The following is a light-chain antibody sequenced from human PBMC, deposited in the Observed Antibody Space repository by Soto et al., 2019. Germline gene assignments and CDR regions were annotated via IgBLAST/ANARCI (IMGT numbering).Light chain of an antibody. CDR1: QSVGSK. Sequence: EIVMTQSPATLSVSPGQRATLSCRASQSVGSKLAWYQQKPGQAPRLLIYSASTRATGIPARFSGSGSGTEFTLPISSLQAEDFAVYYCHQYNHWVTWTFGQGTKVEIK. CDR3: HQYNHWVTWT. J-gene: IGKJ1*01. V-gene: IGKV3-15*01. CDR2: SAS.